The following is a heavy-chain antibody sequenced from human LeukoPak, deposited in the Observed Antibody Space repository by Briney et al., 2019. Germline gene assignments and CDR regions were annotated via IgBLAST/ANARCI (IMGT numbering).Heavy chain of an antibody. CDR2: ISAYNGNT. D-gene: IGHD6-13*01. CDR3: ARGVGSSWYGREDAFDI. V-gene: IGHV1-18*01. CDR1: GYTFTSYG. J-gene: IGHJ3*02. Sequence: ASVKVSCKASGYTFTSYGISWVRQAPGQGLEWMGWISAYNGNTNYAQKLQGRLTMTTDTSTSTAYMELRSLRSDDTAVYYCARGVGSSWYGREDAFDIWGQGTMVTVSS.